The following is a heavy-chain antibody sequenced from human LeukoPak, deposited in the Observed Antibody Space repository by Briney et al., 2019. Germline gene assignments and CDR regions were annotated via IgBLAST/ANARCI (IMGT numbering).Heavy chain of an antibody. V-gene: IGHV4-34*01. CDR3: ARFGYCSGGSCWSAMWFDY. CDR2: INHSGST. J-gene: IGHJ4*02. CDR1: GGSFSGYY. Sequence: PSETLSLTCAVYGGSFSGYYWSWIRQPPGKGLEWIGEINHSGSTNYNPSLKSRVTISVDTSKNQFSLKLSSVTAADTAVYYCARFGYCSGGSCWSAMWFDYWGQGTLVTVSS. D-gene: IGHD2-15*01.